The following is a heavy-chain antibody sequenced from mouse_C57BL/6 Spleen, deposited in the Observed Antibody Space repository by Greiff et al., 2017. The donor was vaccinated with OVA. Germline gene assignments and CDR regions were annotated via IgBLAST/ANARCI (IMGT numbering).Heavy chain of an antibody. J-gene: IGHJ4*01. D-gene: IGHD2-4*01. Sequence: VQVVESGPGLVQPSQSLSITCTVSGFSLTSYGVHWVRQSPGKGLEWLGVIWSGGSTDYNAAFISRLSISKDNSKSQVFFKMNSLQADDTAIYYCAGYYDYAYYAMDYWGQGTSVTVSS. CDR1: GFSLTSYG. V-gene: IGHV2-2*01. CDR3: AGYYDYAYYAMDY. CDR2: IWSGGST.